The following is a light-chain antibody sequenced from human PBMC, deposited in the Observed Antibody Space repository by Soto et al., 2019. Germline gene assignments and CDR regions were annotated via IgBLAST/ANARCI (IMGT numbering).Light chain of an antibody. J-gene: IGKJ1*01. CDR2: GAS. V-gene: IGKV3-20*01. Sequence: EIVLTQSPGTLSLSPGERANFSSRASQSVSSSYLAWYQQKPGQAPRLLIYGASSRATGIPDRFSGSGSGTDFTLTISRLEPEDFAVYYCQQYGSSPVTFGQGTKVEIK. CDR1: QSVSSSY. CDR3: QQYGSSPVT.